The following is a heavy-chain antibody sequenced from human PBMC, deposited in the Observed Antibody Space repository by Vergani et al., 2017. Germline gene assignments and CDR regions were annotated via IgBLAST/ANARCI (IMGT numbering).Heavy chain of an antibody. Sequence: QVQLAESGGGRVQPVRSLRLSCAASGFSFSSHAIHWVRQAPAKGLEWVAVISNDGSKKYYADSVKGRFTISRDNSKNTLDLQMNSLRTQDTAVYYCAKAGSVTSGSLQYNFYMDVWGKGTTVTVS. CDR2: ISNDGSKK. CDR3: AKAGSVTSGSLQYNFYMDV. V-gene: IGHV3-30*18. D-gene: IGHD3-10*01. J-gene: IGHJ6*03. CDR1: GFSFSSHA.